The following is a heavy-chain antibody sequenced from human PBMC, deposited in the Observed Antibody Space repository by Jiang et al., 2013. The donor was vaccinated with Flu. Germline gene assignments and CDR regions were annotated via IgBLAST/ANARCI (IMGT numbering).Heavy chain of an antibody. J-gene: IGHJ3*02. CDR1: GYTFTSYA. D-gene: IGHD3-22*01. V-gene: IGHV7-4-1*02. CDR2: INTNTGNP. Sequence: KASGYTFTSYAMNWVRQAPGQGLEWMGWINTNTGNPTYAQGFTGRFVFSLDTSVSTAYLQISSLKAEDTAVYYCARGKTNYYDSSGYQADDVFDIWGQGTMVTVSS. CDR3: ARGKTNYYDSSGYQADDVFDI.